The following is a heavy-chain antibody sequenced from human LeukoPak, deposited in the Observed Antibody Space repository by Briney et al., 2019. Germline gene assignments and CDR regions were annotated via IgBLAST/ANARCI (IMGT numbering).Heavy chain of an antibody. Sequence: SETLSLTRTVSGGSISSSSYYWGWIRKPPGKGLGWIGSIYYSGSTYYNPSLKSRVTISVDTSKNQFSLKLSSVTAADTAVYYCARRGSGYNYFDYWGQGTLVTVSS. D-gene: IGHD3-22*01. CDR2: IYYSGST. J-gene: IGHJ4*02. V-gene: IGHV4-39*01. CDR1: GGSISSSSYY. CDR3: ARRGSGYNYFDY.